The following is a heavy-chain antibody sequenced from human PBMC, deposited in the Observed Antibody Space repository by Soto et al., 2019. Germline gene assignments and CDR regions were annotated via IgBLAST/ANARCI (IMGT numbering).Heavy chain of an antibody. Sequence: SETLSLTCTVFDEPVSSGTYYWNWIRQPPGQGLEWIGSIYRNGTTNYKASLKSRITMTLAFPMNQFSLKLTSVTAADAAVYYCAIHRASTAYGPLERWGQGALVTVSS. J-gene: IGHJ4*02. V-gene: IGHV4-61*01. CDR3: AIHRASTAYGPLER. CDR1: DEPVSSGTYY. D-gene: IGHD1-1*01. CDR2: IYRNGTT.